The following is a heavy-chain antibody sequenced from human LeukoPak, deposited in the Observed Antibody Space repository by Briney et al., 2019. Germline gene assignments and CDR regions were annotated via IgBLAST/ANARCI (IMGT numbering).Heavy chain of an antibody. CDR1: GFTFDDYA. J-gene: IGHJ4*02. V-gene: IGHV3-9*01. D-gene: IGHD3-10*01. Sequence: PGRSLRLSCAASGFTFDDYAMHWVRQAPGEGLEWVSGISWNSGSIGYADSVKGRFTISRDNAKNSLYLQMNSLRAEDTALYYCAIWTGSLDYWGQGTLVTVSS. CDR2: ISWNSGSI. CDR3: AIWTGSLDY.